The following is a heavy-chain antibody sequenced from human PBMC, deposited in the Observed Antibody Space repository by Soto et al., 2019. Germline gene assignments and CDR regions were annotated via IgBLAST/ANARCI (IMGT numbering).Heavy chain of an antibody. V-gene: IGHV3-21*01. CDR3: AREAKPRGGVGYCSSTSCYGDY. D-gene: IGHD2-2*01. CDR1: GFTFSSYS. CDR2: ISSSSSYI. J-gene: IGHJ4*02. Sequence: EVQLVESGGGLVKPGGSLRLSCAASGFTFSSYSMNWVRQAPGKGLEWVSSISSSSSYIYYADSVKGRFTISRDNAKNSLYLQMNSLRAEDTAVYYCAREAKPRGGVGYCSSTSCYGDYWGQGTLVTVSS.